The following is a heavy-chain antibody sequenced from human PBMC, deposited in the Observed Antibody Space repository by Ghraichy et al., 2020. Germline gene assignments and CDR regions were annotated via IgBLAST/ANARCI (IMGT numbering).Heavy chain of an antibody. CDR3: GRSRYYYYGMDV. V-gene: IGHV4-59*01. CDR1: GGSISSYY. J-gene: IGHJ6*02. CDR2: IYYSGST. Sequence: ESLNISCTVSGGSISSYYWSWIRQPPGKGLEWIGYIYYSGSTNYNPSLKSRVTISVDTSKNQFSLKLSSVTAADTAVYYCGRSRYYYYGMDVWGQGTTVTVSS.